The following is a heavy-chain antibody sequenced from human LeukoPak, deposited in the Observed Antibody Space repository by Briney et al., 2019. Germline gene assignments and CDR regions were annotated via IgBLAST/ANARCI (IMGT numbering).Heavy chain of an antibody. CDR1: GYTFISYG. CDR3: ARRRAVAGVNWFDP. J-gene: IGHJ5*02. V-gene: IGHV1-18*01. CDR2: ISSHNGYT. Sequence: APVKVSCKASGYTFISYGITWVRQAPGQGLEWMGWISSHNGYTKYAQKFQGRVTVTTDTSMSTAYMELGSLRSDDTAVYYCARRRAVAGVNWFDPWGQGTLVTVSS. D-gene: IGHD6-19*01.